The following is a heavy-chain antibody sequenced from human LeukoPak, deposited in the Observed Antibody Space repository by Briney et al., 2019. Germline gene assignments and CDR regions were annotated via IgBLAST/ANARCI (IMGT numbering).Heavy chain of an antibody. CDR3: ARIGTDSSSWSPPKYYFDY. D-gene: IGHD6-13*01. CDR2: ISSSSSYI. J-gene: IGHJ4*02. Sequence: QPGGSLRLSCAASGFTFSSYSMNWVRQAPGKGLEWVSSISSSSSYIYYADSVKGRFTISRDNAKNSLYLQMNSLRAEDTAVYYCARIGTDSSSWSPPKYYFDYWGQGTLVTVSS. V-gene: IGHV3-21*01. CDR1: GFTFSSYS.